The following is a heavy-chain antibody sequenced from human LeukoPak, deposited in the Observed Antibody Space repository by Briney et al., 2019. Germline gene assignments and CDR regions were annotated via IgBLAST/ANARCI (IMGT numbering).Heavy chain of an antibody. CDR1: GYTFSDYY. CDR2: INPKNGDT. V-gene: IGHV1-2*02. D-gene: IGHD3-16*01. J-gene: IGHJ4*02. CDR3: ARAGTVMLLDY. Sequence: GASVKVSCKSSGYTFSDYYLHWVRQAPGQGLGWMAWINPKNGDTNYAQKFQGRVSMTRDTSISTAYMELSRLRSDDTAVYYCARAGTVMLLDYWGQGTLVTVSS.